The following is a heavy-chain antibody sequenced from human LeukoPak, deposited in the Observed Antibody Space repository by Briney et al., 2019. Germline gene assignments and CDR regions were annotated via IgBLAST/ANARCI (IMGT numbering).Heavy chain of an antibody. CDR3: ARLYYDILTGYLWESSFDY. V-gene: IGHV4-61*01. J-gene: IGHJ4*02. CDR2: IYYSGST. D-gene: IGHD3-9*01. CDR1: GGSVSSGSYY. Sequence: SETLSLTCTVSGGSVSSGSYYWSWIRQPPGKGLEWTGYIYYSGSTNYNPSLKSRVTISVDTSKNQFSLKLSSVTAADTAVYYCARLYYDILTGYLWESSFDYWGQGTLVTVSS.